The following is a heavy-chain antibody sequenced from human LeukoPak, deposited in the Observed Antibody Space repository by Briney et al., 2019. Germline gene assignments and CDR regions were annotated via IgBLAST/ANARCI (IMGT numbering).Heavy chain of an antibody. J-gene: IGHJ5*02. CDR3: ARGGPTGALDDNWFDP. Sequence: SETLPLTCTVSGGSIRRSYWSWIRQPPGRGLEWIGYFYLSGSNYNPSLKSRVTMSLDTSKNQFSLRLSPVTAADTAVYYCARGGPTGALDDNWFDPWGQGTLVTVSS. V-gene: IGHV4-4*09. CDR2: FYLSGS. D-gene: IGHD4-11*01. CDR1: GGSIRRSY.